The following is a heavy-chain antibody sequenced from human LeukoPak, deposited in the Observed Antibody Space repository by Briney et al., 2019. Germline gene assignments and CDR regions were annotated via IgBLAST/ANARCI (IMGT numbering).Heavy chain of an antibody. CDR2: IRHDGSKK. J-gene: IGHJ4*02. Sequence: GGSLRLSCGASGFTFSSYGMHWVRQGPGKGLEWVAFIRHDGSKKYHADSVKGRFTISRDNSKNTLYLQMNSLRAEDTAVYYCAKETLVDETYYYGSGADYWGQGTLVTVSS. CDR3: AKETLVDETYYYGSGADY. CDR1: GFTFSSYG. D-gene: IGHD3-10*01. V-gene: IGHV3-30*02.